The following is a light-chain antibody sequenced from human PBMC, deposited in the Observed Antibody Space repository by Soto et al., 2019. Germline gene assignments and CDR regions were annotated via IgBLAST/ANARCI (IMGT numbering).Light chain of an antibody. CDR2: DVS. CDR3: SSYTRSSTLYVV. V-gene: IGLV2-14*01. J-gene: IGLJ2*01. Sequence: QSVLTQPASVSGSPGQSITISCTGTSSDVGGYNYVSWYQQQPGKAPKLMIYDVSNRPSGVSNRFSGSKSGNTASLTISGLQAEDEADYYCSSYTRSSTLYVVFGGGTKLTVL. CDR1: SSDVGGYNY.